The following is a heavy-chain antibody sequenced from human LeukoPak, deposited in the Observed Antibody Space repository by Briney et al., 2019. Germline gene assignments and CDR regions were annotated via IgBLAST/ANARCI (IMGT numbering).Heavy chain of an antibody. V-gene: IGHV1-18*01. CDR1: GYTFTSYG. Sequence: ASVKVSCKASGYTFTSYGISWVRQAPGQGLEWMGWISAYNGNTNYAQKLQGRVTMTTDTFTSTAYMELRSLRSDDTAVYYCARDQILRYFDWLSGGGVNWFDPWGQGTLVTVSS. D-gene: IGHD3-9*01. CDR2: ISAYNGNT. CDR3: ARDQILRYFDWLSGGGVNWFDP. J-gene: IGHJ5*02.